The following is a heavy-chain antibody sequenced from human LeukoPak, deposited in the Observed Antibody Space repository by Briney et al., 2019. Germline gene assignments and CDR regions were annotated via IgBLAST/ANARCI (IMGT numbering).Heavy chain of an antibody. V-gene: IGHV3-64D*09. CDR3: MTDSNNMDV. CDR1: GFTFSSHA. J-gene: IGHJ6*02. D-gene: IGHD1/OR15-1a*01. Sequence: GGSLRLSCSASGFTFSSHAMHWVRQAPGKGLGYVSVISSNGGSTYYAGSVKGRFTISRDNSKNTLYLQMSSVTIEDTAVYNCMTDSNNMDVWGQGTTVTVSS. CDR2: ISSNGGST.